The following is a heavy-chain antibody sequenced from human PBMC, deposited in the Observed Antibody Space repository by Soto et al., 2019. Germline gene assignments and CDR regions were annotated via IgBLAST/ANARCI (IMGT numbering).Heavy chain of an antibody. Sequence: SQTLSLTCAVYGGSFSGYYWSWIRQPPGKGLEWIGEINHSGSTNYNPSLKSRVTISVDTSKNQFSLKLSSVTAADTAVYYCARGAYRALGGSSGWYYYYGMDVWGQGTTVTASS. V-gene: IGHV4-34*01. CDR3: ARGAYRALGGSSGWYYYYGMDV. CDR1: GGSFSGYY. D-gene: IGHD6-19*01. J-gene: IGHJ6*02. CDR2: INHSGST.